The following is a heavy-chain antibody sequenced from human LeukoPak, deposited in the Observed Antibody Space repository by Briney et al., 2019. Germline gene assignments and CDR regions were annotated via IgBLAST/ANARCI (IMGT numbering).Heavy chain of an antibody. Sequence: ASVKVSCKASGYTFTSYYMHWVRQAPGQGLEWMGIINPSGGGTSYAQKLQGRVTMTRDTSTSTVYMELSSLRSEDTAVYYCARDLAPSIAARFYYGMDVWGQGTTVTVSS. V-gene: IGHV1-46*01. CDR1: GYTFTSYY. CDR3: ARDLAPSIAARFYYGMDV. D-gene: IGHD6-6*01. CDR2: INPSGGGT. J-gene: IGHJ6*02.